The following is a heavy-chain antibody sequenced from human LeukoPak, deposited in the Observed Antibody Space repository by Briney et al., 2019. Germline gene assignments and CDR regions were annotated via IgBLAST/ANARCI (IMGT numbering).Heavy chain of an antibody. CDR1: GGSISSGGYY. Sequence: SQTLSLTCTVSGGSISSGGYYWSWIRQPPGKGLEWIGYIYHSGSTYYNPSLKSRVTISVDRSKNQFSLKLSSVTAADTAVYYCASALGVYCSSTSCYPQYYYYMDVWGKGTTVTVSS. V-gene: IGHV4-30-2*01. CDR3: ASALGVYCSSTSCYPQYYYYMDV. J-gene: IGHJ6*03. D-gene: IGHD2-2*01. CDR2: IYHSGST.